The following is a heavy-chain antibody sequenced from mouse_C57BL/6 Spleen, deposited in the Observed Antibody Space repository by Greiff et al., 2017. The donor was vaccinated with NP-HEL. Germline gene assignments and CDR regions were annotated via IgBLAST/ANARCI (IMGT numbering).Heavy chain of an antibody. D-gene: IGHD1-1*01. CDR1: GFNIKDYY. J-gene: IGHJ2*01. V-gene: IGHV14-2*01. CDR2: IDPEDGET. Sequence: VQLKQSGAELVKPGASVKLSCTASGFNIKDYYMHWVKQRTEQGLEWIGRIDPEDGETKYAPKFQGKATITADTSSNTAYLQLSSLTSEDTAVYYCARWGITTVVATGDFDYWGQGTTLTVSS. CDR3: ARWGITTVVATGDFDY.